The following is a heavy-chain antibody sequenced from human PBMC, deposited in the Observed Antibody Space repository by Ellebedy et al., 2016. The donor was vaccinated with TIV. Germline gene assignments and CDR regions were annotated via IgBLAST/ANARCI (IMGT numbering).Heavy chain of an antibody. CDR2: IYPGDSDT. CDR3: ARGLTTVSTDDALDI. D-gene: IGHD4-11*01. Sequence: GESLKISCEVFGYTFTTFWIGWVRQRPGKSLEWMGIIYPGDSDTRYSPSFEGHVTISADKSVRTAYLQWSSLEASDTAMYYCARGLTTVSTDDALDIWGQGTMVTVSS. V-gene: IGHV5-51*01. CDR1: GYTFTTFW. J-gene: IGHJ3*02.